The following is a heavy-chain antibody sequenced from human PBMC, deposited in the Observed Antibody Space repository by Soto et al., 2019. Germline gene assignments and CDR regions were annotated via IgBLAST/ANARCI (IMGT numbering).Heavy chain of an antibody. CDR2: IYYSGST. CDR3: ARDEITIFGAPQGWFDP. CDR1: GGSISSYY. J-gene: IGHJ5*02. Sequence: ETLALTCTSSGGSISSYYWSWIRQPPGKGLEWIGYIYYSGSTNYNPSLKSRVTISVDTSKNQFSLKLSSVTAADTAVYYCARDEITIFGAPQGWFDPWGQGTLVTVSS. D-gene: IGHD3-3*01. V-gene: IGHV4-59*01.